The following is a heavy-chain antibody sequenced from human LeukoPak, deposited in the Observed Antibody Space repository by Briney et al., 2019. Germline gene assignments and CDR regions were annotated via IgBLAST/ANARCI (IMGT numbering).Heavy chain of an antibody. CDR3: AREVAVAGTYYFDY. J-gene: IGHJ4*02. CDR2: IYYSGST. V-gene: IGHV4-59*04. D-gene: IGHD6-19*01. Sequence: SETLSLTCTVSGGSINYYYWSWIRQPPGKGLEWIGYIYYSGSTYYNPSLKSRVTISVDTSKNQFSLKLSSVTAADTAVYYCAREVAVAGTYYFDYWGQGTLVTVSS. CDR1: GGSINYYY.